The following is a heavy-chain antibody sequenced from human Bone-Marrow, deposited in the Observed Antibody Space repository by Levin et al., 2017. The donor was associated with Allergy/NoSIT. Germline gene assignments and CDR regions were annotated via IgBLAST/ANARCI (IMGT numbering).Heavy chain of an antibody. CDR1: GGSIRSYY. Sequence: SQTFSLPCTVSGGSIRSYYWSWIRQPPGKGLEWVGYIYYSGSTNSNPSLKSRVTISVDTSKNQFTLNLSSVTAADTAVYYCARKNYYDGSGYYDYWGQGTLVTVSS. CDR2: IYYSGST. J-gene: IGHJ4*02. V-gene: IGHV4-59*01. CDR3: ARKNYYDGSGYYDY. D-gene: IGHD3-22*01.